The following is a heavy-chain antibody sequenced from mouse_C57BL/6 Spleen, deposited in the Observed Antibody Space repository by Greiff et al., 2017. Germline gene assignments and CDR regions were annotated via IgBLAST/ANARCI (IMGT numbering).Heavy chain of an antibody. CDR1: GYTFTDYN. V-gene: IGHV1-18*01. CDR3: ARSGDEAWFAY. J-gene: IGHJ3*01. CDR2: INPNNGGT. D-gene: IGHD3-2*02. Sequence: VQLQQSGPELVKPGASVKIPCKASGYTFTDYNMDWVKQSHGKSLEWIGDINPNNGGTIYNQKFKGKATLTVDKSSSTAYMELRSLTSEDTAIYYCARSGDEAWFAYWGQGTLVTVSA.